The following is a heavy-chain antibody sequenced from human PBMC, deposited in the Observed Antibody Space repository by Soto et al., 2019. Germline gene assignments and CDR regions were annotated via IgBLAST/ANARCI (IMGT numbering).Heavy chain of an antibody. CDR3: ARARRSSSRPDAIDI. V-gene: IGHV4-59*01. D-gene: IGHD6-13*01. Sequence: LSLTCTVSGGSISTYYWSWIRQPPGKELEWIGYIDYSGSTNYNFSLKSRVTISLDTSTNQFSLKLSSVTAADTAVYYCARARRSSSRPDAIDIWGQGTMVTV. J-gene: IGHJ3*02. CDR2: IDYSGST. CDR1: GGSISTYY.